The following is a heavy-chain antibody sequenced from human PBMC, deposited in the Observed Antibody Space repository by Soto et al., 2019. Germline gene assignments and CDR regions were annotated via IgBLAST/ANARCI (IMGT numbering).Heavy chain of an antibody. V-gene: IGHV3-30*18. CDR1: GFTFSSYG. CDR3: AKDGRITMIVVEYYFDY. J-gene: IGHJ4*02. Sequence: QVQLVESGGGVVQPGRSLRLSCAASGFTFSSYGMHWVRQAPGKGLEWVAVISYDGSNKYYAASVKGRFTISRDNSKNMLYLQMDRLRAEETAVFYCAKDGRITMIVVEYYFDYWGQGSLVTVSS. CDR2: ISYDGSNK. D-gene: IGHD3-22*01.